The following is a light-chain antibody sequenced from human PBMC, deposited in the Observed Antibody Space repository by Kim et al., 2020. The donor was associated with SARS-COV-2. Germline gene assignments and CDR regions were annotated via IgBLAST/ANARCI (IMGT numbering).Light chain of an antibody. CDR3: QQLNSYLMYT. J-gene: IGKJ2*01. CDR1: QGISSY. CDR2: AAS. Sequence: IQLTQSPSSLSASVGDRVTITCRASQGISSYLAWYQQKPRKAPKLLIYAASTLQSGVPSRFSGSGSGTDFTLTISSLQPEDFATYYCQQLNSYLMYTFGQGTKLEI. V-gene: IGKV1-9*01.